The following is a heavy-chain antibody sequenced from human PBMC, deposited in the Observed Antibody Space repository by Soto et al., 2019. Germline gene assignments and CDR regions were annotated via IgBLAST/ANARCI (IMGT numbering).Heavy chain of an antibody. CDR2: IYYSGST. D-gene: IGHD5-12*01. CDR3: ARHGRGYDQVGIDY. V-gene: IGHV4-39*01. J-gene: IGHJ4*02. CDR1: GGSISSSSYY. Sequence: SETLSLTCTVSGGSISSSSYYWGWIRQPPGKGLEWIGSIYYSGSTYYNPSLKSRVTISVDTSKNQFSLKLSSVTAADTVVYYCARHGRGYDQVGIDYWGQGTLVTVSS.